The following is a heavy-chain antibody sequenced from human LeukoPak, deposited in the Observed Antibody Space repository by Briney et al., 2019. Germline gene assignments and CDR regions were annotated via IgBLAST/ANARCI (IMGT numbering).Heavy chain of an antibody. D-gene: IGHD3-10*01. J-gene: IGHJ4*02. CDR1: GFTFSSYG. CDR3: ARDRYYGSGSYLDY. Sequence: PGRSLRLSCAASGFTFSSYGMHWVRQAPGKGLEWVAVIWYDGSNKYYADSVKGRFTISRDNSKNTLYLQMNSLRAEDTAVYYCARDRYYGSGSYLDYWGQGTLVTVSS. CDR2: IWYDGSNK. V-gene: IGHV3-33*01.